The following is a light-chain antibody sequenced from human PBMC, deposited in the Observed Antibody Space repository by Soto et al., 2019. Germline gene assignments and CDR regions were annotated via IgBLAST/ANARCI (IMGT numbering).Light chain of an antibody. CDR1: SSVVGSYNL. CDR2: EDS. Sequence: QSALTQPASVSGSPGQSITISCTGTSSVVGSYNLVSWYQQHPGKAPKLIISEDSKRPSGVSNRFSGSKSGNTASLTISGLQTEDEADYYCCSYADSSTYVFGTGTKVTVL. J-gene: IGLJ1*01. V-gene: IGLV2-23*01. CDR3: CSYADSSTYV.